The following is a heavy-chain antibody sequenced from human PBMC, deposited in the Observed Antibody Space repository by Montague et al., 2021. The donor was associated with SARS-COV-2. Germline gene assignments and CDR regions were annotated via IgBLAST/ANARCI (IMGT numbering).Heavy chain of an antibody. CDR1: GYSFTSYW. CDR2: IDPSDSYT. V-gene: IGHV5-10-1*01. CDR3: ARRAGSSFIDNWFDP. J-gene: IGHJ5*02. D-gene: IGHD6-13*01. Sequence: QSGAEVKKPGESLRISCEGSGYSFTSYWIGWVRQMPGKGLEWMGRIDPSDSYTNYSPSFQGHVTISADKSISTAYLQWSSLKASDTAMYYCARRAGSSFIDNWFDPWGQGTLVTVSS.